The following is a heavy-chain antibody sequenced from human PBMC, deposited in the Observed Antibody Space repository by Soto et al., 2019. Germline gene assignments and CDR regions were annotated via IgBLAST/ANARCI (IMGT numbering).Heavy chain of an antibody. J-gene: IGHJ4*02. CDR1: GDSMTKYY. D-gene: IGHD1-26*01. CDR2: VYMSGST. CDR3: ARTVGAAYYFDF. Sequence: QVQLQESGPGLVKPSETLSLTCSVSGDSMTKYYWSWIRQPAGKGLEWIGRVYMSGSTTYNPSLKSRGTMSIDTSNNHFSLSLKSVTAADTAVYYCARTVGAAYYFDFWGQGALVTVSS. V-gene: IGHV4-4*07.